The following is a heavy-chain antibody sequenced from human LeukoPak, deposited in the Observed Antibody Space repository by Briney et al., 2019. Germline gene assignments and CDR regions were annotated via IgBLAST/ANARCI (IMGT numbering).Heavy chain of an antibody. D-gene: IGHD5-12*01. J-gene: IGHJ5*02. V-gene: IGHV3-30-3*01. CDR2: ISYDGSNK. Sequence: GGSLRLSCAASGFTFSSYAMHWVRLAPGKGLEWVAVISYDGSNKYYADSVKGRFTISRDNSKNTLYLQMNSLRAEDTAVYYCAREGRLSGYEVFNWFDPWGQGTLVTVSS. CDR1: GFTFSSYA. CDR3: AREGRLSGYEVFNWFDP.